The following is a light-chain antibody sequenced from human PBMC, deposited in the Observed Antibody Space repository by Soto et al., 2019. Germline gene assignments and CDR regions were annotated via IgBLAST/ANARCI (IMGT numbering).Light chain of an antibody. CDR2: GTS. Sequence: DIQMTQSPSSLSASVGDIVTITCRASQIIGNDLNWYQQKPGKAPKLLVYGTSSLQSVVPSRFSGRGSGTDFTLTINSLLPDDFAVYYCQQGYKTPYTFGRGTKVDI. CDR3: QQGYKTPYT. V-gene: IGKV1-39*01. J-gene: IGKJ2*01. CDR1: QIIGND.